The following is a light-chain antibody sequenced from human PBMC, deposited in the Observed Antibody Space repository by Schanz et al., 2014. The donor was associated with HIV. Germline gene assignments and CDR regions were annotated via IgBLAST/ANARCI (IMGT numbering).Light chain of an antibody. J-gene: IGLJ2*01. V-gene: IGLV1-40*01. CDR3: QSFDSSLSAVV. CDR2: DTN. CDR1: TSNIGTGFH. Sequence: QSVLTQPPSVSGAPGQRVTISCTGGTSNIGTGFHVHWYQQVPGAAPKLLIFDTNNRPSGVPDRFSGSKSGTSASLAITGLQAEDEADYYCQSFDSSLSAVVFGGGTKLTVL.